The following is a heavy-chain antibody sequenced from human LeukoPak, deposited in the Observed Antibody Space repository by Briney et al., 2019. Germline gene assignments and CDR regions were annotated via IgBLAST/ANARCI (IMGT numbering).Heavy chain of an antibody. J-gene: IGHJ3*02. CDR2: ITSSGTTR. V-gene: IGHV3-48*04. Sequence: GGSLRLSCAASGFTFSSYSMNWVRQAPGKGPEWVSYITSSGTTRYYADSVKGRFTISRDDAKNSLYLQMNSLRAEDTAIYYCVRDHLWSFDIWGQGTVVTVSS. CDR3: VRDHLWSFDI. D-gene: IGHD2-21*01. CDR1: GFTFSSYS.